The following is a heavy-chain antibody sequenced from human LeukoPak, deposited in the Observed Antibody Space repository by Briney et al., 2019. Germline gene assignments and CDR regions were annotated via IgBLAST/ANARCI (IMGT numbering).Heavy chain of an antibody. V-gene: IGHV1-8*01. D-gene: IGHD6-13*01. CDR3: ASALKRGSAGTLIDH. J-gene: IGHJ4*02. CDR1: GYSFTSHD. Sequence: GASAKVSCKASGYSFTSHDINWVRQATGQGLEWMGWMNPNSGNTGYAQKFQDRVTMTRNTSISTAYLELSSLGSEDTAMYYCASALKRGSAGTLIDHWGQGTLVTVSS. CDR2: MNPNSGNT.